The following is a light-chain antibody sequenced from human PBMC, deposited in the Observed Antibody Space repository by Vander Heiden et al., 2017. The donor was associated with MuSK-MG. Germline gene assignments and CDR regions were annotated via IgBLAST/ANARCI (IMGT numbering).Light chain of an antibody. CDR3: QQYGSYPIT. J-gene: IGKJ5*01. V-gene: IGKV3-20*01. CDR1: QSVSSSY. CDR2: GAS. Sequence: EIMLTQSPGTLSLSPGERATLSCRASQSVSSSYLAWYQQKPGQPPRLLSYGASSRATGIPDRFSGSGSGTDFTLTISSLEPEDFAVYYCQQYGSYPITFGQGTRLAIK.